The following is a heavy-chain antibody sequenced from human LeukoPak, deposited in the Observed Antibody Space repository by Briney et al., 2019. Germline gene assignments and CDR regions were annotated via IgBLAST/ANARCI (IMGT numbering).Heavy chain of an antibody. CDR2: TYYRSKWYN. Sequence: SQTLSLTCALSGDSVSSNSAAWNWFRQSPSRGLEWLGRTYYRSKWYNDYAVSVKSRITINPDTSKNQFSLRLSSVTAADTAVYYCASSSWYQLDYWGQGTLVTVSS. V-gene: IGHV6-1*01. D-gene: IGHD6-13*01. J-gene: IGHJ4*02. CDR3: ASSSWYQLDY. CDR1: GDSVSSNSAA.